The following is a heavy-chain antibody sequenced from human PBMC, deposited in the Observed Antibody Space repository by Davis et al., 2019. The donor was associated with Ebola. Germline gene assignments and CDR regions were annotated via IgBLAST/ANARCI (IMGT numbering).Heavy chain of an antibody. Sequence: GGSLTLSCPASGFTFSSYWMHWVRQAPGQGLGWVAVISYDGSNKYYADSVKGRFTISRDNSKNSLYLQMNSLRAEDTALYYCARSITGTYNWFDPWGQGTTVTVSS. CDR1: GFTFSSYW. J-gene: IGHJ5*02. V-gene: IGHV3-30-3*01. D-gene: IGHD1-7*01. CDR3: ARSITGTYNWFDP. CDR2: ISYDGSNK.